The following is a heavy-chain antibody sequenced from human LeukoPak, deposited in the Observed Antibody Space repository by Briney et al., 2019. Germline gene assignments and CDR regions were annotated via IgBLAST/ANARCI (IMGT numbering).Heavy chain of an antibody. CDR1: GFTFSSYS. V-gene: IGHV3-21*01. CDR2: ISSSGSYI. D-gene: IGHD6-13*01. Sequence: PGGSLRPSCAASGFTFSSYSMNWVRQAPGKGLEWVSSISSSGSYIYYADSVKGRFTISRDNAKNSLYLQMNSLRAEDTAVYYCAREYGIAPATKKNGFAPWGKEPLVPVSS. J-gene: IGHJ5*02. CDR3: AREYGIAPATKKNGFAP.